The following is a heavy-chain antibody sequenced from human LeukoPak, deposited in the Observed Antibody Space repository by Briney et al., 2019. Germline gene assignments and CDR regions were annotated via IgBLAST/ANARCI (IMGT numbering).Heavy chain of an antibody. CDR1: GGSISSGSYY. CDR2: IYTSGST. J-gene: IGHJ6*03. CDR3: ARDRKYYYHMDV. Sequence: SETLSLTCTVSGGSISSGSYYWSWIRQPAGKGLEWIGRIYTSGSTNYNPSLKSRVTISVDTSKNQFSLNLTSLTAADTAVYYCARDRKYYYHMDVWGKGTTVTVSS. D-gene: IGHD1-14*01. V-gene: IGHV4-61*02.